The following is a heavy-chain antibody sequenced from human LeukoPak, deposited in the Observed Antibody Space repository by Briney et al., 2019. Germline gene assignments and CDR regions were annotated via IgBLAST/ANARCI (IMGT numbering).Heavy chain of an antibody. CDR2: MHHSGST. Sequence: SETLSLTCAVSGYSISSTYYWGWVRQPPGKGLEWIGSMHHSGSTYYNPSLKSRVAISLDTSKNQVSLKLKFVAAADTAVYHCARLGYCSSTSCYFESWGQGTLVTVSS. D-gene: IGHD2-2*01. CDR3: ARLGYCSSTSCYFES. CDR1: GYSISSTYY. V-gene: IGHV4-38-2*01. J-gene: IGHJ4*02.